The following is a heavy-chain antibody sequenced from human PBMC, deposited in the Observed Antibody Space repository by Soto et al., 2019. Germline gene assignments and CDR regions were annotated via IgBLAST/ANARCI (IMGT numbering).Heavy chain of an antibody. CDR2: INSDGSST. J-gene: IGHJ4*02. Sequence: EVQLVESGGGLVQPGGSLRLSCAASGFTFSSYWMHWVRQAPGKGLVWVSRINSDGSSTSYADSVKGRFTISRDNAKNTPYLQMNGLRAEDTGVYYGARARYDCVWGSYGVDYWGQGTLVTVSS. CDR3: ARARYDCVWGSYGVDY. V-gene: IGHV3-74*01. D-gene: IGHD3-16*01. CDR1: GFTFSSYW.